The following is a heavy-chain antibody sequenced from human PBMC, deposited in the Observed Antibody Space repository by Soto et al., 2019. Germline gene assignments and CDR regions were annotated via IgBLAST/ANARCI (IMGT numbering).Heavy chain of an antibody. J-gene: IGHJ4*02. CDR3: ARAYCSGGSCYSGFDY. CDR1: GGSISSSNW. D-gene: IGHD2-15*01. CDR2: RYHSGST. Sequence: QVQLQESGPGLVKPSGTLSLTCAVSGGSISSSNWWSWVRQPPGKGRERIGERYHSGSTNYNPSLKSRVTISVDKSKNQFSLKLSSVTAADTAVYYCARAYCSGGSCYSGFDYWGQGTLVTVSS. V-gene: IGHV4-4*02.